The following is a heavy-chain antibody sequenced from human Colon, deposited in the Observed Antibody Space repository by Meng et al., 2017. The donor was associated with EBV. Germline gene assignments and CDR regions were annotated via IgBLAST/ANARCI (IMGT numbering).Heavy chain of an antibody. Sequence: QLLLQESAPGLVQPSQSLSLTCAVSGDSISSGDYSWSWIRQPPGQGLEWIGYIYHGGTTYNTSLKSRVTISVDNSKNQFSLRLTSVTAADTAVYYCARGPYCGGDCYWFDPWGQGTLVTVSS. CDR1: GDSISSGDYS. CDR2: IYHGGTT. D-gene: IGHD2-21*02. V-gene: IGHV4-30-2*01. J-gene: IGHJ5*02. CDR3: ARGPYCGGDCYWFDP.